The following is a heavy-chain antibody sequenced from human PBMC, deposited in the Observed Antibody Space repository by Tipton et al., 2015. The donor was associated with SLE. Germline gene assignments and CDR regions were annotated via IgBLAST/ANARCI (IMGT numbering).Heavy chain of an antibody. V-gene: IGHV4-59*11. CDR1: GGSISSHY. CDR3: ARERGDYGDYFDY. J-gene: IGHJ4*02. Sequence: TLSLTCTVSGGSISSHYWSWIRQPPGKGLEWIGYIYYSGSTNYNPSLKSRVTISVDTSKNQFSLKLSSVTAADTAVYYCARERGDYGDYFDYWGQGTLVTVSP. D-gene: IGHD4-17*01. CDR2: IYYSGST.